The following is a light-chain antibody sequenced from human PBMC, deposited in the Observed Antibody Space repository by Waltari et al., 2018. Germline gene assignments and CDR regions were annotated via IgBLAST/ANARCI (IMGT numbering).Light chain of an antibody. Sequence: QLVLTQSPSASASLGASVRLTCTLDSGHSSNIVAWVQQQPEKGPRCLLTVNSDGSHTKGDVIPDRFSGSRSGAERYLTIARLQSEDEADYVCQTGGHGTWVFGGGTKLTVL. V-gene: IGLV4-69*01. CDR2: VNSDGSH. CDR1: SGHSSNI. CDR3: QTGGHGTWV. J-gene: IGLJ3*02.